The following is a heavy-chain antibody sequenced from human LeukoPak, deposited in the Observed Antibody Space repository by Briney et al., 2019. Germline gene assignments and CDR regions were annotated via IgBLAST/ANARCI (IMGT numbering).Heavy chain of an antibody. V-gene: IGHV4-61*02. CDR2: IYTSGST. D-gene: IGHD3-10*01. J-gene: IGHJ3*02. CDR3: ARVRPGHDAFDI. Sequence: PSETLSLTCTVSGGSISSGSYYWSWIRQPAGKGLEWIGRIYTSGSTNYNPSLKSRVTISVDTSKNQFPLKLSSVTAADTAVYYCARVRPGHDAFDIWGQGTMVTVSS. CDR1: GGSISSGSYY.